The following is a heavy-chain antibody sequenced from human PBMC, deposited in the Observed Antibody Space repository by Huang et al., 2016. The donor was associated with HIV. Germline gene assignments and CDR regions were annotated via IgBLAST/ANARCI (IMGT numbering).Heavy chain of an antibody. CDR2: IFPDDSDT. Sequence: VQLVQSGAEVKKPGESLKISCKGSGYSFSSYWLAWVRQMPGKGLEWMGIIFPDDSDTTYSPSFEGQVTSSADKSIGTAYLQWSSLKAADTAMYYCARRFSSSSGYFDYWGQGSLVTVSS. D-gene: IGHD6-6*01. CDR3: ARRFSSSSGYFDY. CDR1: GYSFSSYW. J-gene: IGHJ4*02. V-gene: IGHV5-51*01.